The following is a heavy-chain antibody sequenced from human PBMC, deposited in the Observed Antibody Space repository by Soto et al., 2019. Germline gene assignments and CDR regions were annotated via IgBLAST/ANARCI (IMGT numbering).Heavy chain of an antibody. J-gene: IGHJ6*02. D-gene: IGHD3-22*01. CDR1: GGSISSGDYY. CDR2: IYYSGST. Sequence: SETLSLTCTVSGGSISSGDYYWSWIRQPPGKGLEWIGYIYYSGSTNYNPSLKSRVTISVDTSKNQFSLKLSSVTAADTAVYYCARRGYYYDSSGYNLVYYGMDVWGQGTTVTVSS. CDR3: ARRGYYYDSSGYNLVYYGMDV. V-gene: IGHV4-30-4*01.